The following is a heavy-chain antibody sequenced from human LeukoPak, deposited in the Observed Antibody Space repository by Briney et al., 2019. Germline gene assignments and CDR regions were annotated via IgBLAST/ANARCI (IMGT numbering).Heavy chain of an antibody. CDR3: AKGPREAAISNYCDS. CDR1: GFTLVRYA. J-gene: IGHJ4*02. D-gene: IGHD6-13*01. CDR2: IRGGGIST. Sequence: GGSLRLSCAASGFTLVRYAMNWVGQDPGNAPGWVGGIRGGGISTYYAESVSGRFTISSDYSNNMLFLQMHNLRVADTAMYYCAKGPREAAISNYCDSWGQGTLVTVSS. V-gene: IGHV3-23*01.